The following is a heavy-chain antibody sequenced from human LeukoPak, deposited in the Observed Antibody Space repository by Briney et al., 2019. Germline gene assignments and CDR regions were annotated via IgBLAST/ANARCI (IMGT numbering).Heavy chain of an antibody. Sequence: ASVKVSCKASGVTFSNSAFSWVRQAPGQGLEWMGRIIPILGMTNYAQKFQGRVTIIADKSTSTAYMELSSLRSEDTAVYYCARSGVSRDGYSIDYWGQGTLVTVSS. CDR1: GVTFSNSA. D-gene: IGHD5-24*01. V-gene: IGHV1-69*04. CDR3: ARSGVSRDGYSIDY. CDR2: IIPILGMT. J-gene: IGHJ4*02.